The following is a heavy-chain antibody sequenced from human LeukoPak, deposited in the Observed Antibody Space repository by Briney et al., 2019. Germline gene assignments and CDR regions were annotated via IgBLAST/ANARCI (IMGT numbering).Heavy chain of an antibody. CDR2: IYPSDSDT. CDR1: GYSFTNYW. V-gene: IGHV5-51*01. Sequence: GESLKISCKGSGYSFTNYWIGWVRQMPGKGLEWMGIIYPSDSDTKYSPSFQGQVIISSDKSNNTAYLQWSSLKASDTAIYYCARHGNSGKFRQFEYWGQGTLVTVSS. CDR3: ARHGNSGKFRQFEY. J-gene: IGHJ4*02. D-gene: IGHD5-12*01.